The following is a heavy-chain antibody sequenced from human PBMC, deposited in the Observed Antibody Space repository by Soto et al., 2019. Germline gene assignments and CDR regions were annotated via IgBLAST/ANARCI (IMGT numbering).Heavy chain of an antibody. D-gene: IGHD3-22*01. Sequence: KVSCKASGCTFSSYAISCVRRASGKGLEWVGRIRSKANSYATAYAASVKGRFTISRDDSKNTAYLQMNSLKTEDTAVYYCTRQEGDSSGYYYSYYYYGMDVWGQGTTVTVSS. V-gene: IGHV3-73*01. CDR1: GCTFSSYA. J-gene: IGHJ6*02. CDR3: TRQEGDSSGYYYSYYYYGMDV. CDR2: IRSKANSYAT.